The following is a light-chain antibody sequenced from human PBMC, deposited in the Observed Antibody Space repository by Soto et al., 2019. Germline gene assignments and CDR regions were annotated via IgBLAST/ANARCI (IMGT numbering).Light chain of an antibody. CDR2: AAS. CDR1: QRISTY. CDR3: QQSYNTPALT. J-gene: IGKJ4*01. V-gene: IGKV1-39*01. Sequence: DIQMTQSPSSLSASIGDRVTITCRASQRISTYLNWYQQKPGKAPKLLIYAASNLQSGVPSTFSGSGSGTDFSLTISSLQPEDFATYFCQQSYNTPALTFGGGTKVDIK.